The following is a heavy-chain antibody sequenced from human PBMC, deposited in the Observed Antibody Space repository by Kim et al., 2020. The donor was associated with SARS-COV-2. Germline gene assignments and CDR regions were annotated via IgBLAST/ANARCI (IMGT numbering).Heavy chain of an antibody. CDR3: ATGSGTYSPDY. CDR1: GNTFSSYY. V-gene: IGHV1-46*01. Sequence: ASVKVSCKASGNTFSSYYLHWVRQAPGQGLEWMGIINPGGGITSYAQRFQGRATMTRDRSTGTVYMDLSSLRSEDTAVYYCATGSGTYSPDYWGQGTLVTVSS. D-gene: IGHD3-10*01. CDR2: INPGGGIT. J-gene: IGHJ4*02.